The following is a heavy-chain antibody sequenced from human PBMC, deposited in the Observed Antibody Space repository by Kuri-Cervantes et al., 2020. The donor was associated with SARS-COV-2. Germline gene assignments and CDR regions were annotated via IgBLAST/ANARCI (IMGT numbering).Heavy chain of an antibody. V-gene: IGHV4-59*12. CDR3: ARDQGGYYMDV. CDR1: GGPISSYY. Sequence: SETLSLTCTVSGGPISSYYWSWIRQPPGKGLEWIGYIYYSGSTNYNPSLKSRVTISVDTSKNQFSPKLSSVTAADTAVYYCARDQGGYYMDVWGKGTTVTVSS. CDR2: IYYSGST. J-gene: IGHJ6*03. D-gene: IGHD3-16*01.